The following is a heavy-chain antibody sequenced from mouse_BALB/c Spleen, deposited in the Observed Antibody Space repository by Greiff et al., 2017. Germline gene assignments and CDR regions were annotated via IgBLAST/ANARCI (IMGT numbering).Heavy chain of an antibody. D-gene: IGHD2-3*01. J-gene: IGHJ4*01. CDR3: ARKNSEPRLLYYAMDY. V-gene: IGHV1-9*01. Sequence: QVQLQQSGAELMKPGASVKISCKATGYTFSSYWIEWVKQRPGHGLEWIGEILPGSGSTNYNEKFKGKATFTADTSSNTAYMQLSSLTSEDSAVYYCARKNSEPRLLYYAMDYWGQGTSVTVSS. CDR1: GYTFSSYW. CDR2: ILPGSGST.